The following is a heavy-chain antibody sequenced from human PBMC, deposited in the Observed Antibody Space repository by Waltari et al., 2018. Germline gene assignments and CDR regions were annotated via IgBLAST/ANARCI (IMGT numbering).Heavy chain of an antibody. V-gene: IGHV3-66*01. CDR2: IYSGGST. J-gene: IGHJ4*02. CDR3: ARANYGSGSYPFDY. D-gene: IGHD3-10*01. CDR1: GFTVSSNY. Sequence: EVQLVESGGGLVQPGGSLRLSCAASGFTVSSNYMSWVRQAPGKGLEWVSVIYSGGSTYYADSVKGRFTISRVNSKNTLYLQMNSLRAEDTAVYYCARANYGSGSYPFDYWGQGTLVTVSS.